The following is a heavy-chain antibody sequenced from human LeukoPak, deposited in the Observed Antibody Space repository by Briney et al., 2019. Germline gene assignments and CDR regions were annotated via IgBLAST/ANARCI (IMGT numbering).Heavy chain of an antibody. V-gene: IGHV3-66*01. J-gene: IGHJ4*02. D-gene: IGHD6-13*01. Sequence: PGGSLRLSCAASGFTVSSSYMSWVRQAPGKGLEWVSIISSAGTTYYADSVKGRFTISRDNSKNTVYLQVNSLRGEDTAVYYCARDLEAANTYYFDYWGQGTMVTVSS. CDR2: ISSAGTT. CDR1: GFTVSSSY. CDR3: ARDLEAANTYYFDY.